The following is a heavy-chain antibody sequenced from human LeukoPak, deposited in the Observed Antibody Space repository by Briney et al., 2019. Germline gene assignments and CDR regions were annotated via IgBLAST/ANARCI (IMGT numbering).Heavy chain of an antibody. D-gene: IGHD4/OR15-4a*01. V-gene: IGHV3-53*01. Sequence: GGSLRLSCTVSGFTVSTNSMSWVRQAPGKGLEWVSFIYSDNTHYSDSVKGRFTISRDNSKNTLYLQMSSLRAEDTAVYYCARRAGAYSHPYDYWGQGTLVTVSS. CDR2: IYSDNT. J-gene: IGHJ4*02. CDR3: ARRAGAYSHPYDY. CDR1: GFTVSTNS.